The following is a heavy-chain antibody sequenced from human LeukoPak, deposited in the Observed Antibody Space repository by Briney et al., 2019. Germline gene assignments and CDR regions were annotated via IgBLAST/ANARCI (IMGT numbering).Heavy chain of an antibody. CDR3: AKGRDKYQLLSKNWFDP. D-gene: IGHD2-2*01. Sequence: GGSLRLSCAVSGFTFDDYAMHWVRQAPGKGLEWVSGISWNSGSIGYADSVKGRFTISRDNAKNSLYLQMNSLRAEDTALYYCAKGRDKYQLLSKNWFDPWGQGTLVTVSS. V-gene: IGHV3-9*01. CDR2: ISWNSGSI. CDR1: GFTFDDYA. J-gene: IGHJ5*02.